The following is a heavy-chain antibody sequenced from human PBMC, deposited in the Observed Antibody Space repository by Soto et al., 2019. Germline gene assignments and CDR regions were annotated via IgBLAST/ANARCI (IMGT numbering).Heavy chain of an antibody. D-gene: IGHD6-19*01. Sequence: PSETLSLTCPVSGGSLNSGGYYWGWIRQPPGKGLEWIGSVYYSGNTYYNPSLESRVTISIETSKSQFSLQLSSVAAADAAVYYCARRQDSGWNDYWGQGTMVTVSS. CDR3: ARRQDSGWNDY. V-gene: IGHV4-39*01. CDR2: VYYSGNT. CDR1: GGSLNSGGYY. J-gene: IGHJ4*02.